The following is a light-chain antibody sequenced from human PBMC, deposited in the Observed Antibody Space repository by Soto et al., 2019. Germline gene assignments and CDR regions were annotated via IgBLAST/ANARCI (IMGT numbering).Light chain of an antibody. V-gene: IGLV1-40*01. CDR2: RNN. J-gene: IGLJ7*01. CDR3: QSYDSSLSGVL. Sequence: QSALTQPPSVSGAPGQRVTISCTGSSSNIGAGSDVHWYQQLPGTAPKLLIYRNNNRPSGVPDRFSGSKSGTSASLAITGLQAEDEADYYCQSYDSSLSGVLFGGGTQLTVL. CDR1: SSNIGAGSD.